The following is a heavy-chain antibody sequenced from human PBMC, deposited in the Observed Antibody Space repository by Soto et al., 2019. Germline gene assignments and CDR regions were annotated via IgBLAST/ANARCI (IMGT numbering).Heavy chain of an antibody. Sequence: PSETLSLTCTVSGGSISSGGYSWSWIRQPPGKGLEWIGYIYYSGSTNYNPSLKSRVTISVDTSKSQFSLNLSSVTAADTAVYYCARGMTTVTTYDYWGQGTLVTV. CDR2: IYYSGST. D-gene: IGHD4-4*01. CDR3: ARGMTTVTTYDY. V-gene: IGHV4-61*08. J-gene: IGHJ4*02. CDR1: GGSISSGGYS.